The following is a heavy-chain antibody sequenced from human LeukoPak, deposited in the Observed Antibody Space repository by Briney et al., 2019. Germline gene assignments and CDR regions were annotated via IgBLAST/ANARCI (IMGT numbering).Heavy chain of an antibody. J-gene: IGHJ6*02. V-gene: IGHV3-53*01. CDR3: ARDKERDDSSGYYYYYGMDV. CDR1: GFTFSSYD. CDR2: IYSGGST. D-gene: IGHD3-22*01. Sequence: GGSLRLSCAPFGFTFSSYDMSWVRQAPGKGLEWVSVIYSGGSTYYADSVKGRFTISRDNSKNTLYLQMNSLRAGDTAVYYCARDKERDDSSGYYYYYGMDVWGQGTTVTVSS.